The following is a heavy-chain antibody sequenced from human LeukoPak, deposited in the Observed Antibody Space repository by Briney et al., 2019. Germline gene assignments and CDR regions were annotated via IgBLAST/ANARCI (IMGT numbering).Heavy chain of an antibody. CDR1: GYTFTSYG. D-gene: IGHD1-26*01. CDR3: ARDLKGTVGATTTSDY. V-gene: IGHV1-18*01. CDR2: ISAHNGDT. Sequence: GASVKVSCKAPGYTFTSYGISWVRQAPGQGLEWMGWISAHNGDTNYAQKFQGRVSMTTDTSTSTGYMELRSLTSDDTAVYYCARDLKGTVGATTTSDYWGQGTLVTVSS. J-gene: IGHJ4*02.